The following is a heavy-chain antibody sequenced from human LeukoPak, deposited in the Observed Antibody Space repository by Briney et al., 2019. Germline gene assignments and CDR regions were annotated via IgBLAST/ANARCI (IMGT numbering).Heavy chain of an antibody. Sequence: GGSLRLSCAASGFTYSSYAMSWVRQAPGKGLEWVSAISVSGGSTYYADSVKGRFTISRDNSKNTLYLQMNSLRAEDTAVYYCARDSSGYYLGHYYYYMDVWGKGTTVTVSS. CDR1: GFTYSSYA. D-gene: IGHD3-22*01. CDR2: ISVSGGST. V-gene: IGHV3-23*01. J-gene: IGHJ6*03. CDR3: ARDSSGYYLGHYYYYMDV.